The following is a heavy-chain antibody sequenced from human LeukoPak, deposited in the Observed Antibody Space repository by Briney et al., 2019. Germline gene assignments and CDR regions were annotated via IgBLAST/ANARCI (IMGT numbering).Heavy chain of an antibody. CDR1: GFTFSSYS. CDR3: VRAHHPGGWFDP. V-gene: IGHV3-21*01. Sequence: GGSLRLSCAASGFTFSSYSMNWVRQAPGKGLEWVSSISSSSSYIYYADSVKGRFTISRDNAKNSLYLQMNSLTAEDTAVHYCVRAHHPGGWFDPWGQGTLVTVSS. D-gene: IGHD3-10*01. J-gene: IGHJ5*02. CDR2: ISSSSSYI.